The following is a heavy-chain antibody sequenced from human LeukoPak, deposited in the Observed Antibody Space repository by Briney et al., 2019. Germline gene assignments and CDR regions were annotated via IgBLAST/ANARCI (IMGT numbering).Heavy chain of an antibody. J-gene: IGHJ4*02. V-gene: IGHV4-39*07. CDR3: ARDHSYGNGLFDY. Sequence: PSETLSLTCTVSSGSISTSNYYWGWVRQPPGKALEWIGNIFYSGSTYYSPSLKSRVTISLDTSRNQFSLKLNSVTAADTAVYYCARDHSYGNGLFDYWGQGTLVTVSS. CDR1: SGSISTSNYY. CDR2: IFYSGST. D-gene: IGHD5-18*01.